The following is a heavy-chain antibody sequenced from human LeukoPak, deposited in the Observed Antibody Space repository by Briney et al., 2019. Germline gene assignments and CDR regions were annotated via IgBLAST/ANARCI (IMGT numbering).Heavy chain of an antibody. Sequence: GGSLRLSCVVSGFTFSSYGMHWVRQAPGKGLEWVAVISYDGSNKYYADSVKGRFTISRDNSKNTLYLQMNSLRAEDTAVYYCAKAGDCTNGVCYSDYWGQGTLVTVSS. D-gene: IGHD2-8*01. J-gene: IGHJ4*02. CDR3: AKAGDCTNGVCYSDY. V-gene: IGHV3-30*18. CDR2: ISYDGSNK. CDR1: GFTFSSYG.